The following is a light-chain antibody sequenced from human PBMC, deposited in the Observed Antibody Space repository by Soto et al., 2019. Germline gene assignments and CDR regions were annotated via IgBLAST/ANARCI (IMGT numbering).Light chain of an antibody. Sequence: QSALAQPASVSGSPGQSITISCTGTSSDVGGYHYVSWYQLLPGKAPKLILFEVSIRPSGVSYRFSGSKSGNTASLTISGLQAEEEADYFCSSYSISTAYLFGTGIKVTVL. J-gene: IGLJ1*01. CDR2: EVS. CDR3: SSYSISTAYL. CDR1: SSDVGGYHY. V-gene: IGLV2-14*01.